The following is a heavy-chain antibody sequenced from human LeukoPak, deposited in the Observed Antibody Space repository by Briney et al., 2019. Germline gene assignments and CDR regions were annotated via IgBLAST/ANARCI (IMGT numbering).Heavy chain of an antibody. CDR3: VRDPSYSSGWYPYFFDY. J-gene: IGHJ4*02. D-gene: IGHD6-13*01. V-gene: IGHV3-9*01. CDR1: GFTFDDYA. CDR2: ISRNSGSI. Sequence: GGSLRLSCAASGFTFDDYAMHWVRQAPGKGLEWVSGISRNSGSIGYADSVKGRFTISRDNAKNSVYLQMNSLRAEDTAVYYCVRDPSYSSGWYPYFFDYWGQGTQVTVSS.